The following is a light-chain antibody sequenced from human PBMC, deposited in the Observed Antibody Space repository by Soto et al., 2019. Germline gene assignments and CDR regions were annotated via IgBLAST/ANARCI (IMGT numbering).Light chain of an antibody. J-gene: IGKJ1*01. V-gene: IGKV3-20*01. Sequence: EIVLTQSPGTLSLSPGERATLSCRASQSVSSSYLAWYQQKPGQTPRLLIYGASNRATGIPDRFSGSGSGTDFTLSISRLEPEDFAVYYCQLYGSASWTFGQGTKVEIK. CDR2: GAS. CDR3: QLYGSASWT. CDR1: QSVSSSY.